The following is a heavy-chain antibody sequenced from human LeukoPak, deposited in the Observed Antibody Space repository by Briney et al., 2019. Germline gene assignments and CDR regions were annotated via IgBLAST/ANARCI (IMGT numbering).Heavy chain of an antibody. Sequence: GASVKVSCKASGYTFTGYYIHWVRQAPGQGLEWMGWINPNSGGTKYAQKFQGRVTMTRDTSISTAYMELSSLTSDDTALHYCARDGAVAGTAYPEYWGQGTLVTVSS. J-gene: IGHJ4*02. V-gene: IGHV1-2*02. CDR1: GYTFTGYY. CDR3: ARDGAVAGTAYPEY. CDR2: INPNSGGT. D-gene: IGHD6-19*01.